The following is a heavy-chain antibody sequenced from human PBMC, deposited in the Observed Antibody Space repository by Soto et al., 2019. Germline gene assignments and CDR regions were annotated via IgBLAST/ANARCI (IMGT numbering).Heavy chain of an antibody. D-gene: IGHD2-15*01. J-gene: IGHJ6*02. Sequence: PGESLKISCKGSGYSFTSYWISWVRQMPGKGLEWMGRIDPSDSYPNYSPSFRGHVTISADKSVSTAYLQWSSVKASDTGIYYCARPSGCSGGSCYSVYYFGMDVWGQGTTVTVSS. CDR1: GYSFTSYW. CDR2: IDPSDSYP. CDR3: ARPSGCSGGSCYSVYYFGMDV. V-gene: IGHV5-10-1*01.